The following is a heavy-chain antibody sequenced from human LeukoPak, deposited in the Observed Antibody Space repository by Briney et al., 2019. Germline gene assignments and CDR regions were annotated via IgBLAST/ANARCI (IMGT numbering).Heavy chain of an antibody. CDR1: GFTFSSYA. D-gene: IGHD2-15*01. V-gene: IGHV3-23*01. CDR3: AKDGGAIALREIFDY. J-gene: IGHJ4*02. Sequence: GGSLRLSCAASGFTFSSYAMTWVRQAPGKGLEWVSGISGGGGSTYYADSVKGRFTISRDNSKNTLYLQMNSLRAEDTALYYWAKDGGAIALREIFDYWGQGTLVTVSS. CDR2: ISGGGGST.